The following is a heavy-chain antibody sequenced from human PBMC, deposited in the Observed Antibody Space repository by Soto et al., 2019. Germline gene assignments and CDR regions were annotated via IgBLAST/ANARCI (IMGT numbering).Heavy chain of an antibody. CDR3: VRGLAVVCDI. Sequence: SQTLSLTCAISGDSVSSNIAAWNWIRQSPSRGLEWLGRTYYRSKWYSDYAISVKSRITISPDTSKNHFSLHLNSVTPEDTGVYYCVRGLAVVCDIWGQGTMVTVS. V-gene: IGHV6-1*01. CDR1: GDSVSSNIAA. D-gene: IGHD6-19*01. CDR2: TYYRSKWYS. J-gene: IGHJ3*02.